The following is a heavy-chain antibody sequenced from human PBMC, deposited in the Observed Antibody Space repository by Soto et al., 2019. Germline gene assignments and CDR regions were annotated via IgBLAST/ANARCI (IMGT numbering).Heavy chain of an antibody. Sequence: QVQLVQSGAEVRQPASSVKVSCKTSGGTFSSYAISWVRQAPGQGLEWMGGIVPIVDTSTYAQKFQGRVTITADESTSTVYMELSSLRSDDTAVYDCVRVVAIPGYPDHWGQGTLVTVSS. CDR2: IVPIVDTS. D-gene: IGHD5-12*01. CDR3: VRVVAIPGYPDH. CDR1: GGTFSSYA. J-gene: IGHJ4*02. V-gene: IGHV1-69*12.